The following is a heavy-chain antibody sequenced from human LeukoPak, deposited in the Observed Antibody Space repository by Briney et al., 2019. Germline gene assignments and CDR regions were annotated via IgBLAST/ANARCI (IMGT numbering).Heavy chain of an antibody. D-gene: IGHD3-22*01. J-gene: IGHJ4*02. CDR3: ARTENSSGYFDY. CDR1: GGSFSRYY. V-gene: IGHV4-34*01. Sequence: PSETLSLTCAVYGGSFSRYYWSWIRQPPGKGLEWIGEINHSGSTNYNPSLKSRVTISVDTSKNQFSPKLSSVTAADTAVYYCARTENSSGYFDYWGQGTLVTVSS. CDR2: INHSGST.